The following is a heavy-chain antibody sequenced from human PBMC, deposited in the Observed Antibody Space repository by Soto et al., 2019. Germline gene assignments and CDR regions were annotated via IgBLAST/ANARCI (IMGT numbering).Heavy chain of an antibody. CDR2: IYHSGST. Sequence: QLQLQESGSGLVKPSQTLSLTCAVSGGSISNDGHSWSWIRQPPGKGLEWIGYIYHSGSTEYNPPLRSRVTISVDRSKNQFSLELSSVTAADTAVYYCARGSASRFFDLWGRGTLVTVSS. J-gene: IGHJ2*01. CDR3: ARGSASRFFDL. CDR1: GGSISNDGHS. V-gene: IGHV4-30-2*01.